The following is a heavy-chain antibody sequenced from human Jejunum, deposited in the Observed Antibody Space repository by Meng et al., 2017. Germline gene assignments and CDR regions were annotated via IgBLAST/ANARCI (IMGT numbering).Heavy chain of an antibody. CDR3: VRNDDCSGGACYPHFDY. D-gene: IGHD2-21*01. Sequence: SETLSLTCAVSGGSINSGLWWSWVRQAPGKGLEWIGEIHHSGTTHYTPSLNSRVTISVDKSKNQFSLSLSSVTAADTAMYYCVRNDDCSGGACYPHFDYWGQGDLVTVSS. V-gene: IGHV4-4*02. CDR1: GGSINSGLW. J-gene: IGHJ4*02. CDR2: IHHSGTT.